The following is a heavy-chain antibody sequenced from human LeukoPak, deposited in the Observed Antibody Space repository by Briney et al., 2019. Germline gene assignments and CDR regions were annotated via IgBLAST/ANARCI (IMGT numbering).Heavy chain of an antibody. D-gene: IGHD3-10*01. V-gene: IGHV4-59*08. CDR2: IYYSGNT. CDR3: ARHGGVVRGEGSDAFDI. Sequence: SEALSLTCTVSGGSISSYYWSWIRQPPGKGLEWIGFIYYSGNTNYNPSLKSRVTISVDTSKNQFSLKLSSVTAADTAVYYCARHGGVVRGEGSDAFDIWGQGTMVTVSS. J-gene: IGHJ3*02. CDR1: GGSISSYY.